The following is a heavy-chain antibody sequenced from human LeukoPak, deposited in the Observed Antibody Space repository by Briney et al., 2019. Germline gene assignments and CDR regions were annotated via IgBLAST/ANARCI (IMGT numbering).Heavy chain of an antibody. D-gene: IGHD1-1*01. CDR1: GFTFRKLA. CDR3: GEVQTGNKFDY. CDR2: ISASGDNT. J-gene: IGHJ4*02. Sequence: GGSLRLSCAASGFTFRKLAMSWVRQAPGKGLEWVSAISASGDNTYYADSVKGRFTISRDNSKNTLYLQMNSLRAEDTAVYYCGEVQTGNKFDYWGRGTQVIVSS. V-gene: IGHV3-23*01.